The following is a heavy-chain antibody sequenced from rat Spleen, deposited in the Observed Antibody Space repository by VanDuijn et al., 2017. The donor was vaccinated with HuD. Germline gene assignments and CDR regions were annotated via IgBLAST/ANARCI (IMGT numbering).Heavy chain of an antibody. J-gene: IGHJ4*01. CDR3: TSAKNYRYVMDA. Sequence: EVQLVESGGGLVQPGRSMKLSCAASGLSFSNYDMAWVRQAPTKGLEWVASISPSGGSTYYRDSVKGRFTLSRDNAKSNLYLQMNSLRSEVTATYYCTSAKNYRYVMDAWGQGTSVTVSS. V-gene: IGHV5-25*01. CDR2: ISPSGGST. D-gene: IGHD1-4*01. CDR1: GLSFSNYD.